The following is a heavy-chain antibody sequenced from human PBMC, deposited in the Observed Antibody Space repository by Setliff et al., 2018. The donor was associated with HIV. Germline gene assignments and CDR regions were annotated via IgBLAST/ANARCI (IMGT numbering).Heavy chain of an antibody. Sequence: PTLVTPTQTLTLTCTFSGFSLSISGVGVGWIRQPPGKAPEWLALLYWDEDNRYSPSLKSRLTITKDTSKNQVVLTMTNMDPVDTGTYYCAHTVMVRGVIGPGAFDIWGQGTMVTVSS. CDR1: GFSLSISGVG. CDR3: AHTVMVRGVIGPGAFDI. D-gene: IGHD3-10*01. CDR2: LYWDEDN. V-gene: IGHV2-5*02. J-gene: IGHJ3*02.